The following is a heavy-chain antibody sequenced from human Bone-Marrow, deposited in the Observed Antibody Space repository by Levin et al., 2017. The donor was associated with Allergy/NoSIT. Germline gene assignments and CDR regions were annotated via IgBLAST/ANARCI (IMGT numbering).Heavy chain of an antibody. Sequence: HSGGSLRLSCAASGFTFSSYDMHWVRHATGKGLEWVSAIGTAGDTYYPGSVKGRFTISRENAKNSLYLQMNSLRAGDTAVYYCARGAGTTVVTDFLDYWGQGTLVTVSS. CDR2: IGTAGDT. CDR3: ARGAGTTVVTDFLDY. V-gene: IGHV3-13*01. J-gene: IGHJ4*02. D-gene: IGHD4-23*01. CDR1: GFTFSSYD.